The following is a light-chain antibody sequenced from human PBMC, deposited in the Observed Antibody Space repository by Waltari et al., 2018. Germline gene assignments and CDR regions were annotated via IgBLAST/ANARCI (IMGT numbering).Light chain of an antibody. J-gene: IGKJ2*01. CDR2: GAS. CDR3: QQYNSWPYT. V-gene: IGKV3-15*01. Sequence: EIVMAQSPGTLSVSPGERVTLSCRASQSVSRNLAWYQQRPGQAPRLLVYGASTRATGVPASFSGSGSGTDFTLPISSLQSEDFAIYFCQQYNSWPYTFGQGTKLEMK. CDR1: QSVSRN.